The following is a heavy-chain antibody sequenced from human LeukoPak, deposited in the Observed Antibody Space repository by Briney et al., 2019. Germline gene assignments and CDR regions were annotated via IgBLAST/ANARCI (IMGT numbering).Heavy chain of an antibody. CDR3: ARDTVGVLYY. D-gene: IGHD2-21*01. V-gene: IGHV3-7*01. CDR2: IKEDAGTK. J-gene: IGHJ4*02. CDR1: GFTFSKSW. Sequence: PGGSLRLSFAASGFTFSKSWMASVRQVPGKGLEWVANIKEDAGTKHYAGSVEGRFTISRDTAKNLVYLQMNSLRADDTAIYHCARDTVGVLYYWGQGALVTVSS.